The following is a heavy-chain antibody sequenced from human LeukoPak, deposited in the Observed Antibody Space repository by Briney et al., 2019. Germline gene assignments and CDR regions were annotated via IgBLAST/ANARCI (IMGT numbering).Heavy chain of an antibody. CDR1: GFTFSSYS. D-gene: IGHD3-9*01. V-gene: IGHV3-21*01. Sequence: GGSLRLSCAASGFTFSSYSMNWVRQAPGKGLEWVSSISSSSSYIYYADSVKGRFTISRDNAKNSLYLQMNSLRAEDTAVYYCARDVGDYDILTGYYRLGYWGQGTLVTVSS. CDR2: ISSSSSYI. CDR3: ARDVGDYDILTGYYRLGY. J-gene: IGHJ4*02.